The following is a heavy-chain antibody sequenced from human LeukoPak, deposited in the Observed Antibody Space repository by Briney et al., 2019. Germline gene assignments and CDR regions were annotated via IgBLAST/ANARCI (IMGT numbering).Heavy chain of an antibody. CDR3: ARGRIVVVTAIHWFDP. Sequence: ASVKVSCKASGYTFTSYDINWVRQATGQGLEWMGWMNPNSGNTGYAQKFQGRVTMTRNTSISTAYMELSSLRSEDTAVYYCARGRIVVVTAIHWFDPWGQGTLVTVSS. V-gene: IGHV1-8*01. CDR2: MNPNSGNT. CDR1: GYTFTSYD. D-gene: IGHD2-21*02. J-gene: IGHJ5*02.